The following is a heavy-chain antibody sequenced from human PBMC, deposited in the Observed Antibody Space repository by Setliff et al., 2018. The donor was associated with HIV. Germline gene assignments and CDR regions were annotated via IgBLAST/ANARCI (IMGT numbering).Heavy chain of an antibody. CDR1: GGSTSGYY. J-gene: IGHJ4*02. CDR3: ARQPGIAVAGPFDY. V-gene: IGHV4-59*04. Sequence: SETLSLTCTVSGGSTSGYYWNWIRQSPGKGLEWIGTIDYSGSTDYNPSLKSRVTMSVDTSKNQFSLRLSSVTAADTAVYYCARQPGIAVAGPFDYWGQGTLVTVSS. CDR2: IDYSGST. D-gene: IGHD6-19*01.